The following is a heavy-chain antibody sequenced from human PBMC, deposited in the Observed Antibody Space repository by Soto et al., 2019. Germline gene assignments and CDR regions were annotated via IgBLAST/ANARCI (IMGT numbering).Heavy chain of an antibody. V-gene: IGHV3-23*01. CDR1: GFTFTDYA. Sequence: GGSLRLSCAASGFTFTDYALSWVRQAPGKGLEWVATISGIGGSTYLADSVKGRLSISRDNSKNTVSLLMNSLRAEDTAVYYCAKASRSRSIAAHLDYWGQGTLVTVSS. CDR2: ISGIGGST. D-gene: IGHD6-6*01. J-gene: IGHJ4*02. CDR3: AKASRSRSIAAHLDY.